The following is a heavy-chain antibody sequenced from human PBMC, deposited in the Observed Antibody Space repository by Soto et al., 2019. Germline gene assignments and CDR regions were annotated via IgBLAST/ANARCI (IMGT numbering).Heavy chain of an antibody. CDR3: ARDPTIAVAGDYYYYGMAV. Sequence: ASVKVSCKASGYTFTSYAMHWVRQAPGQRLEWMGWINAGNGNTKYSQKFQGRVTITRDTSASTAYMELSSLRSEDTAVYYCARDPTIAVAGDYYYYGMAVWGHGTTVTFSS. CDR1: GYTFTSYA. J-gene: IGHJ6*02. D-gene: IGHD6-19*01. CDR2: INAGNGNT. V-gene: IGHV1-3*01.